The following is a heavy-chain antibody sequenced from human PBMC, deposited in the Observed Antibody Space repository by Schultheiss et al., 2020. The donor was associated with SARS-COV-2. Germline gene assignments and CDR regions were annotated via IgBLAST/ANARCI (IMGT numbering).Heavy chain of an antibody. CDR1: GGSISSSNW. CDR3: ARGGTRRDGYKNTPYYYYGMDV. D-gene: IGHD5-24*01. CDR2: IYHSGST. V-gene: IGHV4-4*02. Sequence: SETLSLTCAVSGGSISSSNWWSWVRQPPGKGLEWIGEIYHSGSTNYNPSLKSRVTISVDTSKNQFSLKLSSVTAADTAVYYCARGGTRRDGYKNTPYYYYGMDVWGQGTTVTVSS. J-gene: IGHJ6*02.